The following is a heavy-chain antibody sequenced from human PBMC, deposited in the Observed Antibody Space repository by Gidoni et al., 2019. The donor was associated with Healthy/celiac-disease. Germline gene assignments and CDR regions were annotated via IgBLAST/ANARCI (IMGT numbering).Heavy chain of an antibody. V-gene: IGHV4-59*08. CDR1: GGSISSYY. CDR2: IYYSGST. Sequence: TCTVSGGSISSYYWSWIRQPPGKGLEWIGYIYYSGSTNYNPSLKSRVTISVDTSKNQFSLKLSSVTAADTAVYYCARHRPQITIFGGLPWFDPWGQGTLVTVSS. D-gene: IGHD3-3*01. CDR3: ARHRPQITIFGGLPWFDP. J-gene: IGHJ5*02.